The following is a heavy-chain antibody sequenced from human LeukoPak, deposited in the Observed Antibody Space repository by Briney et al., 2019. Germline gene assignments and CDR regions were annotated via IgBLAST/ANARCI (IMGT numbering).Heavy chain of an antibody. J-gene: IGHJ4*02. V-gene: IGHV4-38-2*02. CDR3: ARDLYRIVVVPHYFDY. D-gene: IGHD3-22*01. Sequence: SETLSLTCTVSGYSMSSGYYWGWIRQPPGKGLQWIGSIFHSGNSYYNPSLKSRVTISVDTSKNQFSLKVNSVTAADTAVYYCARDLYRIVVVPHYFDYWGQGTLVTVSS. CDR2: IFHSGNS. CDR1: GYSMSSGYY.